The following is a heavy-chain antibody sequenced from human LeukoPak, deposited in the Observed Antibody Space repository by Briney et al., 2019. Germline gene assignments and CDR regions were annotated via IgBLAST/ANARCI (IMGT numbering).Heavy chain of an antibody. J-gene: IGHJ4*02. D-gene: IGHD4-17*01. V-gene: IGHV1-18*01. Sequence: ASVKVSCKASGYTFTKYGITWVRQAPGQGLEWMGWISAYNGNTNYAQKLQGRVTMTTDTSTSTAYMELRSLISDDAAVYYCARGNDYGDYWGLYWGQGTLVTVSS. CDR2: ISAYNGNT. CDR1: GYTFTKYG. CDR3: ARGNDYGDYWGLY.